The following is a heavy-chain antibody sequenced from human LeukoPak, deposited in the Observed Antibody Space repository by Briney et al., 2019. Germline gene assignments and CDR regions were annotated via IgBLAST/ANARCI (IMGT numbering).Heavy chain of an antibody. J-gene: IGHJ2*01. CDR3: AKIMGSSPSTAYF. CDR1: GFTLSSYA. Sequence: TGGSLTLCCAASGFTLSSYAINWVRQAPRKGLEWLSAISGSGGHRYYADSLKGRFTIPRDNTKNTAYMDMNSLRAEDTAVYHSAKIMGSSPSTAYF. D-gene: IGHD6-6*01. CDR2: ISGSGGHR. V-gene: IGHV3-23*01.